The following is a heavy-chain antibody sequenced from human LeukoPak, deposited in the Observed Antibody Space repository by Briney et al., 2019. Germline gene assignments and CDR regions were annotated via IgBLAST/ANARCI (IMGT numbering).Heavy chain of an antibody. CDR1: GSTFTSYD. V-gene: IGHV1-8*01. CDR2: MNLNSGNT. CDR3: PRGVLVYCSSTSGYRRFDP. D-gene: IGHD2-2*01. Sequence: GASVKVSCKASGSTFTSYDINWVRQATGQGLEWMGWMNLNSGNTGYEQKYQARGTMTRNTSISTAYLELSSLTSEDPAVNYGPRGVLVYCSSTSGYRRFDPWGQGTLVTVSS. J-gene: IGHJ5*02.